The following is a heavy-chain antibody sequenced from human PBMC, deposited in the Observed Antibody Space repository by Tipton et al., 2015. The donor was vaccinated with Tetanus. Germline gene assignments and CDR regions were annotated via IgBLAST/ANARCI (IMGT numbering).Heavy chain of an antibody. CDR1: GLTVTENY. Sequence: SLRLSCSASGLTVTENYMSWVRQAPGKGLEWVSVVESGGTAHYADSVQGRFTISRDNSKNTLFLHMNSPRVEDTAVYFCAKSAYNYDCWGQGTLVTVSS. D-gene: IGHD5-24*01. CDR3: AKSAYNYDC. CDR2: VESGGTA. V-gene: IGHV3-66*01. J-gene: IGHJ4*02.